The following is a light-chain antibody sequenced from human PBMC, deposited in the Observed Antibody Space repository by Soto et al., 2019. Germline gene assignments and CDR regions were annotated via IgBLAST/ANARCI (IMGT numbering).Light chain of an antibody. V-gene: IGLV2-14*01. Sequence: QSVLTQPASVSGSPGQSITISCTGSSSDVGGYGYVSWYQQHPGKAPKLIIYEVTKRPSGVSRRFSGSKSVNTASLTISGLQADDEAAYYCTSYTNTSLLRTVFGTGTRSPS. J-gene: IGLJ1*01. CDR3: TSYTNTSLLRTV. CDR2: EVT. CDR1: SSDVGGYGY.